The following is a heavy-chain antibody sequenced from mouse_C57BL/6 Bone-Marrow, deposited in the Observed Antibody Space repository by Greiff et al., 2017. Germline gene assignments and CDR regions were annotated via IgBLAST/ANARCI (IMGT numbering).Heavy chain of an antibody. J-gene: IGHJ3*01. CDR1: GFPITSGYY. CDR2: ITHSGET. V-gene: IGHV12-3*01. Sequence: VKLMESGPGLVKPSQSLFLTCSITGFPITSGYYWIWIRQSPGKPLEWMGYITHSGETFYNPSLQSPISITRETSKNQFFLQLNSVTTEDTAMYYCAGDLIKDWFAYWGQGTLVTVSA. CDR3: AGDLIKDWFAY.